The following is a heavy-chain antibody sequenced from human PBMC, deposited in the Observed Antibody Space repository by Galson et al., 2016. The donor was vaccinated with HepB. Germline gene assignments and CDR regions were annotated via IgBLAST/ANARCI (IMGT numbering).Heavy chain of an antibody. CDR2: ISGSGDIT. J-gene: IGHJ4*02. CDR3: AKGGYYGSGVPWGFDY. V-gene: IGHV3-23*01. CDR1: GFTFSNYN. D-gene: IGHD3-10*01. Sequence: SLRLSCAASGFTFSNYNMNWVGQAPGKGLEWVSSISGSGDITYNANSVKGRFTISRDNPKHTVYLQMYSLRVEDTAVYYCAKGGYYGSGVPWGFDYWGQGTLVTVSS.